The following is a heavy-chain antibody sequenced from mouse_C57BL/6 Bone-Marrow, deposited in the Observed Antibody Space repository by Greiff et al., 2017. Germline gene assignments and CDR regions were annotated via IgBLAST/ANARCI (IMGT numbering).Heavy chain of an antibody. CDR3: ARSFYDGYYHYAVEY. J-gene: IGHJ4*01. CDR1: GYSFTGYF. CDR2: INPYNGDT. V-gene: IGHV1-20*01. D-gene: IGHD2-3*01. Sequence: EVKLMESGPELVKPGDSVKISCKASGYSFTGYFMNWVMQSPGKSLEWIGRINPYNGDTFYNQKFKGKATLTVDKSSSTAHMELRSLTSEDSAVYYCARSFYDGYYHYAVEYWGQGTSGTVSS.